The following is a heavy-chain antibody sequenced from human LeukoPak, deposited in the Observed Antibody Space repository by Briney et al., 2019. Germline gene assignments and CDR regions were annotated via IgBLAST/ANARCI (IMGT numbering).Heavy chain of an antibody. CDR1: GGAISSGDYY. CDR3: ASTNCSSARCYGANWFDP. D-gene: IGHD2-2*01. Sequence: SETLSLTCSVSGGAISSGDYYWSWSRQPPGKGLEWIGYIYNSGSTFHYNPSLKSRLTISVDTYKNQFSLRLSSVTAADTAVYYCASTNCSSARCYGANWFDPWGQGTLVTVSS. V-gene: IGHV4-30-4*08. CDR2: IYNSGST. J-gene: IGHJ5*02.